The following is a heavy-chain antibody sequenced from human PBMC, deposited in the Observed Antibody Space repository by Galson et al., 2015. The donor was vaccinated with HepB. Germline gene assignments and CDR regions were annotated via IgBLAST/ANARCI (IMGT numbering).Heavy chain of an antibody. CDR3: ARDRLYSGHDGDV. J-gene: IGHJ6*02. V-gene: IGHV3-30-3*01. Sequence: SLRLSCAASGFTFSSYAMHWVRQAPGKGLEWVAVISYDGSNKYYADSVKGRFTISRDNSKNTLYLQMNSLRAEDTAVYYCARDRLYSGHDGDVWGQGTTVTVSS. D-gene: IGHD5-12*01. CDR2: ISYDGSNK. CDR1: GFTFSSYA.